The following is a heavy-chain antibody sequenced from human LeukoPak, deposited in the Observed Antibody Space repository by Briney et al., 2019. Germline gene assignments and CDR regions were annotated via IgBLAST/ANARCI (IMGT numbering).Heavy chain of an antibody. CDR1: GFTFSSYG. V-gene: IGHV3-33*01. J-gene: IGHJ6*02. CDR3: ARDYVAAAAYYYYGMDV. D-gene: IGHD6-13*01. Sequence: PGGSLRLSCAASGFTFSSYGMHWVRQAPGKGLEWVAVIWYDGSNKYYADSVKGRFTISRDNSKNTLYLQMNSLRAEDAAVYYCARDYVAAAAYYYYGMDVWGQGTTVTVSS. CDR2: IWYDGSNK.